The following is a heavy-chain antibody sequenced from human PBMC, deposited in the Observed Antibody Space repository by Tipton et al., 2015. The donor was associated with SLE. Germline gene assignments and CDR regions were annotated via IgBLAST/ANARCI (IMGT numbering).Heavy chain of an antibody. J-gene: IGHJ4*02. CDR1: GFTVSYNY. CDR2: IYGDGTI. V-gene: IGHV3-53*05. CDR3: AKSSAWGPYYLDH. D-gene: IGHD3-22*01. Sequence: SLRLSCAASGFTVSYNYMNWVRQAPGKGLDWVSGIYGDGTIYYADSVKGRFTISRDDSKNTVSLQMNSLRGDDTAVYFCAKSSAWGPYYLDHWGQGTLVSVSS.